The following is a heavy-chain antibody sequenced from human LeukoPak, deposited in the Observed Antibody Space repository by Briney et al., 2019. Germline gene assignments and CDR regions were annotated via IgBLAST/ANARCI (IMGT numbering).Heavy chain of an antibody. Sequence: ASVKVSCKVSGYTLTELSMHWVRRAPGKGLEWMGGFDPEDGETIYAQKFQGRVTMTEDTSTDTAYMELSSLRSEDTAVYYCATVPAYYYDSSGYYPFDYWGQGTLVTVSS. J-gene: IGHJ4*02. CDR1: GYTLTELS. V-gene: IGHV1-24*01. D-gene: IGHD3-22*01. CDR2: FDPEDGET. CDR3: ATVPAYYYDSSGYYPFDY.